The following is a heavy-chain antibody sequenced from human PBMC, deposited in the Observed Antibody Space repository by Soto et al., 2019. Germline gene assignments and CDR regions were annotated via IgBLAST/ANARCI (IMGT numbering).Heavy chain of an antibody. J-gene: IGHJ4*02. D-gene: IGHD2-21*02. Sequence: ASVKVSCKASGGTFSSYAISCVRQAPGQGLEWMGGIIPIFGTANYAQKFQGRVTITADESTSTAYMELSSLRSEDTAVYYCATGDNDYFDYWGQGTLVTVSS. CDR3: ATGDNDYFDY. CDR2: IIPIFGTA. CDR1: GGTFSSYA. V-gene: IGHV1-69*13.